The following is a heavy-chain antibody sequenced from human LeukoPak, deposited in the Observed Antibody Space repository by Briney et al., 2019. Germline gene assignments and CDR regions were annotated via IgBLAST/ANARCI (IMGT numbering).Heavy chain of an antibody. CDR1: GFTFSSYA. CDR3: AKDGGDIVVVPAADYYYYMDV. V-gene: IGHV3-23*01. Sequence: GGSLRLSFAASGFTFSSYAMSWVRQAPGKGLEWVSAISGSGGSTYYADSVKGRFTISRDNSKNTLYLQMNSLRAEDTAVYYCAKDGGDIVVVPAADYYYYMDVWGKGTTVTVSS. J-gene: IGHJ6*03. D-gene: IGHD2-2*01. CDR2: ISGSGGST.